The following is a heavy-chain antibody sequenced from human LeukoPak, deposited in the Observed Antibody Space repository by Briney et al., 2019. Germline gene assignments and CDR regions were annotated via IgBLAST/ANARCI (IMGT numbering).Heavy chain of an antibody. CDR3: ARYIFPDQKFLVGHTIDY. V-gene: IGHV3-21*01. D-gene: IGHD2-8*02. J-gene: IGHJ4*02. Sequence: PGGSLRLSCAASGFTFSSYSMNWVRQAPGKGLEWVSSISSSSSYIYYADSVKGRFTISRDNAKNSLYLQMNSLRAEDTAVYYCARYIFPDQKFLVGHTIDYWGQGTLVTVSS. CDR2: ISSSSSYI. CDR1: GFTFSSYS.